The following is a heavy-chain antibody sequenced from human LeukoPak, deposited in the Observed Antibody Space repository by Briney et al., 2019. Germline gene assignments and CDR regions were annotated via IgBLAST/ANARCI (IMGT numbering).Heavy chain of an antibody. V-gene: IGHV3-30*02. Sequence: GGSLRLSCAASGFTFSSYGMHWVRQAPGKGLEWVAFIRYDGSNKYYADSVKGRFTTSRDNSKNTLYLQMTSLRAEDTAVYYCAKVSGSYLPNFDYWGQETLVTVS. CDR1: GFTFSSYG. CDR2: IRYDGSNK. CDR3: AKVSGSYLPNFDY. D-gene: IGHD2-15*01. J-gene: IGHJ4*02.